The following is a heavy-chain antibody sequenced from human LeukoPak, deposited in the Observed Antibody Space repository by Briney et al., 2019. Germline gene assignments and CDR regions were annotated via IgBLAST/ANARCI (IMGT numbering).Heavy chain of an antibody. D-gene: IGHD2-15*01. CDR3: ARGRYCSGGTCYSGAGGFDY. V-gene: IGHV3-11*01. J-gene: IGHJ4*02. Sequence: GGSLRLSCAASGFTFSDYYMSWIRQAPGKGLEWVSYITTSGSTIYCADSVKGRFTISRDNAKNSLYLQMNSLRAEDTAVYYCARGRYCSGGTCYSGAGGFDYWGQGTLVTVSS. CDR2: ITTSGSTI. CDR1: GFTFSDYY.